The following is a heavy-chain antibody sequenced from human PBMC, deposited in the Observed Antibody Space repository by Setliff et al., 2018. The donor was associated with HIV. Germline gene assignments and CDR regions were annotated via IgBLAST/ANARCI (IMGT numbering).Heavy chain of an antibody. J-gene: IGHJ4*02. Sequence: PGGSLRLSCAASGFTFSSYEMNWVRQAPGKGLEWVSAISGSVGSTYYADSVKGRFTISRDNSKNTLYLQMNSLRAEDTAEHYCAKHLRVYYYDSSGYSPYFEYWGQGSLVTVSS. CDR2: ISGSVGST. CDR3: AKHLRVYYYDSSGYSPYFEY. V-gene: IGHV3-23*01. D-gene: IGHD3-22*01. CDR1: GFTFSSYE.